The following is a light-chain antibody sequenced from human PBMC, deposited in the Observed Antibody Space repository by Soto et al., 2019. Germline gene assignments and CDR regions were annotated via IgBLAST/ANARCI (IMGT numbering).Light chain of an antibody. CDR2: AAS. V-gene: IGKV1-39*01. J-gene: IGKJ1*01. Sequence: DIQMTQSPSSLSASVGDRVTITCRASQSISSYLNWYQQKPGKAPKLLIYAASSLQSGVPSRFSGSGSGKVFPLTISSLKPEVFAIYYCKKSNSRPVGFGKGTKGDIK. CDR3: KKSNSRPVG. CDR1: QSISSY.